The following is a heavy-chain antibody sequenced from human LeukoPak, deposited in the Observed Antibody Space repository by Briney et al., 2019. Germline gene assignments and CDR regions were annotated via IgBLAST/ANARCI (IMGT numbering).Heavy chain of an antibody. CDR1: GFTFSSYA. D-gene: IGHD3-9*01. J-gene: IGHJ6*04. V-gene: IGHV3-23*01. CDR3: AKDRAPRYYYILTGPGDGMDV. Sequence: GGSLRLSCAASGFTFSSYAMSWVRQAPGKGLEWVSAISGSGGSTYYADSVKGRFTISRDNSKNTLYLQMNSLRAEDTAVYYCAKDRAPRYYYILTGPGDGMDVWGKGTTVTVSS. CDR2: ISGSGGST.